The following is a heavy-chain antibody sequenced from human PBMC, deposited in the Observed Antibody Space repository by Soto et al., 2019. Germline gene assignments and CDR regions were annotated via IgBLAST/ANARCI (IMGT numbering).Heavy chain of an antibody. CDR2: FIITGITI. CDR3: ARAAGWFDP. J-gene: IGHJ5*02. Sequence: GGSLRLSCAASGFTFSDYYMSWIRQAPGKGLEWVSYFIITGITIYYADFVKGRFTISRDNAKNSLYLQMNSLRAEDTAVYYCARAAGWFDPWGQGTLVTVSS. V-gene: IGHV3-11*01. CDR1: GFTFSDYY.